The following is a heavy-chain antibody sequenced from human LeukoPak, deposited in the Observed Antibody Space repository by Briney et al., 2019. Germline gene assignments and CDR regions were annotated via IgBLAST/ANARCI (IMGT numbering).Heavy chain of an antibody. CDR1: GGSFSGYY. Sequence: SETLSLTCAVYGGSFSGYYWSWIRQPPGKGLEWIGEINHSGSTNYNPSLKSRVTISIDTSKNQFSLRLSSVTAADTAVYYCARGKIKCDFWSGYYQGLDYWGQGTLVTVSS. CDR3: ARGKIKCDFWSGYYQGLDY. J-gene: IGHJ4*02. CDR2: INHSGST. V-gene: IGHV4-34*01. D-gene: IGHD3-3*01.